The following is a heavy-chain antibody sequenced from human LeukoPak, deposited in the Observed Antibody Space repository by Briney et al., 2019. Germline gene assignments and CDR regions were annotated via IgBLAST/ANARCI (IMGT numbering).Heavy chain of an antibody. D-gene: IGHD1-14*01. CDR3: ARGFTGGTTAFDP. CDR1: GFTFSSYA. V-gene: IGHV3-23*01. J-gene: IGHJ5*02. Sequence: GGSLRLSCAASGFTFSSYAMSWVRQAPGKGLEWVSAISGSGGSTYYADSVKGRFTISRDNAKNSLYLQMNSLRAEDTAVYYCARGFTGGTTAFDPWGQGTLVTVSS. CDR2: ISGSGGST.